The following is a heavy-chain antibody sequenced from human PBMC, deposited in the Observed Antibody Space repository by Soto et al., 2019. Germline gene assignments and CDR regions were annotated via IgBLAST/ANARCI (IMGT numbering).Heavy chain of an antibody. V-gene: IGHV1-69*08. D-gene: IGHD3-22*01. CDR3: ARERYYYDSSGYDAFDI. CDR1: GGTFSSYT. Sequence: QVQLVQSGAEVKKPGSSVKVSCKASGGTFSSYTISWVRQAPGQGLEWMGRIIPILGIANYAQKFQGRVTITADKSTSTAYMELSSLRSEDTAVYYCARERYYYDSSGYDAFDIWGQGTTVTVSS. J-gene: IGHJ3*02. CDR2: IIPILGIA.